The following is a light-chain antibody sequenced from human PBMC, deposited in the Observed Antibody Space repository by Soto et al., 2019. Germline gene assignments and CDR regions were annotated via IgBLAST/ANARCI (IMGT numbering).Light chain of an antibody. CDR1: QDISAY. CDR3: QKYNTPPLT. CDR2: AAS. J-gene: IGKJ1*01. V-gene: IGKV1-27*01. Sequence: DIRMTQSPSFLSSSVGDRVTIACRASQDISAYVAWYQQKPGKVPKLLIYAASTLLSGVASRLSGSGSGTDFPLTITSLQTAPVPNYYCQKYNTPPLTFGQGTKV.